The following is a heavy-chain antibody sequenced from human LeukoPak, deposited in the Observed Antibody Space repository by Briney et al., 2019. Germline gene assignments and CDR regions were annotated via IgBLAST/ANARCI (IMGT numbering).Heavy chain of an antibody. J-gene: IGHJ3*02. CDR2: IYYSGRT. V-gene: IGHV4-39*07. Sequence: SETLSLTCSVSGGAISSSSYYWGWIRQPRGRGLEWIGSIYYSGRTYYNPSLRSRVTISLHTSKNQFSLEVTSMTTADTAVYYCARDWSTSALDAFDIWGQGTMVTVSS. D-gene: IGHD6-13*01. CDR1: GGAISSSSYY. CDR3: ARDWSTSALDAFDI.